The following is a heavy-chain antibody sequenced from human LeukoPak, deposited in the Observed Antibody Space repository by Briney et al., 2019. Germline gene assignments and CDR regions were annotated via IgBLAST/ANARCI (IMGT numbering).Heavy chain of an antibody. J-gene: IGHJ4*02. CDR2: ISGSGSGGST. V-gene: IGHV3-23*01. CDR1: GFTFSSSA. CDR3: ARDMGYYDFWSGFDY. Sequence: PGGSLRLSCAASGFTFSSSAMNWVRQAPGKGLEWVASISGSGSGGSTYYADSVKGRFTISRDNSKNKVYLQMNSLRAEDTAVYYCARDMGYYDFWSGFDYWGQGTLVTVSS. D-gene: IGHD3-3*01.